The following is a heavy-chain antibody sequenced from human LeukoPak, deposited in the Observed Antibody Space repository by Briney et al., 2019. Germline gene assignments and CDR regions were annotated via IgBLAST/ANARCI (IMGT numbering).Heavy chain of an antibody. CDR3: ARRNDFHI. CDR2: IYSNEAT. V-gene: IGHV4-4*08. J-gene: IGHJ3*02. Sequence: PAETLSLTCTVSGGSIKGYHWSWIRQPPGKGLEWIGYIYSNEATEYKPSLKSRVTISADTSKNQFSLKLTSVTAADTAIYYCARRNDFHIWGQGTMVTVSS. CDR1: GGSIKGYH.